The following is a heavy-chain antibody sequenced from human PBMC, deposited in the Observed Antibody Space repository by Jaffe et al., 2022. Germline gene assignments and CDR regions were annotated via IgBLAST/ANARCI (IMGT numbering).Heavy chain of an antibody. CDR1: GFTFSGSA. V-gene: IGHV3-73*02. D-gene: IGHD4-4*01. J-gene: IGHJ4*02. Sequence: EVQLVESGGGLVQPGGSLKLSCAASGFTFSGSAMHWVRQASGKGLEWVGRIRSKANNYATAYAASVKGRFTISRDDSENTAYLQMNSLKTEDTAVYYCTRWGDGYSEPFDYWGQGTLVTVSS. CDR2: IRSKANNYAT. CDR3: TRWGDGYSEPFDY.